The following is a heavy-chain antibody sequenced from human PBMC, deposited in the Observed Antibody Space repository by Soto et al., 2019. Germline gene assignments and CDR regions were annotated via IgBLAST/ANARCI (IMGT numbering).Heavy chain of an antibody. CDR1: GYTFISYD. CDR3: ATLGRLRYFDWLLNHDAFDI. Sequence: QVQLVQSGAEVKKPGASVKVSCKASGYTFISYDINWVRQATGQGLEWMGWMNPNSGNTGYAQKFQGRVTMTRNTSISTAYMELSSLRSEDTAVYYCATLGRLRYFDWLLNHDAFDIWGQGTMVTVSS. J-gene: IGHJ3*02. D-gene: IGHD3-9*01. V-gene: IGHV1-8*01. CDR2: MNPNSGNT.